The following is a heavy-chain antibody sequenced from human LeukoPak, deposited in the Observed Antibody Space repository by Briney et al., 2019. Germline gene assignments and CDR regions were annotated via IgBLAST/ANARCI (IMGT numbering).Heavy chain of an antibody. V-gene: IGHV1-69*05. D-gene: IGHD6-6*01. CDR1: GGTFSSYA. J-gene: IGHJ5*02. CDR3: ANFSGSSSLDWFDP. Sequence: ASVTVSCKASGGTFSSYAISWVRQAPGQGLGWMGGIIPIFGTANYAQKFQGRVTITTDESTSTAYMELSSLRSEDTAVYYCANFSGSSSLDWFDPWGQGTLVTVSS. CDR2: IIPIFGTA.